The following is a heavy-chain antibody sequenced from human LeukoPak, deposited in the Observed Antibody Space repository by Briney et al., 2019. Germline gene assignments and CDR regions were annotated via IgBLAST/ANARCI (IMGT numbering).Heavy chain of an antibody. J-gene: IGHJ6*02. CDR1: GLPFSSYE. D-gene: IGHD3-3*01. Sequence: GGSRRPSCEAPGLPFSSYEMNWVRKAPGKGLKWVSYISSIGITIYYADSVKGRFTISRDNAKNSLYLQMNSLRAEDTAVYYCARSLRSYDFWSGYYDHYYYYYGMDVWGQGTTVTVSS. CDR2: ISSIGITI. CDR3: ARSLRSYDFWSGYYDHYYYYYGMDV. V-gene: IGHV3-48*03.